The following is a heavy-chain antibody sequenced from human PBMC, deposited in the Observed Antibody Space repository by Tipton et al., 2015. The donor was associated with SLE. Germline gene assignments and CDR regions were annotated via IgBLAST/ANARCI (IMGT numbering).Heavy chain of an antibody. Sequence: TLSLTCTVSGFSFSSYYWSWIRQPPGKGLEWIGYVYYSGSTNYNPSLRGRITTSVDTSKNRFSLKLTSVTAADTAVYYCARHGAIVISKNSPFDYWGQGTLVTVSS. CDR2: VYYSGST. J-gene: IGHJ4*02. CDR3: ARHGAIVISKNSPFDY. D-gene: IGHD3-22*01. V-gene: IGHV4-59*08. CDR1: GFSFSSYY.